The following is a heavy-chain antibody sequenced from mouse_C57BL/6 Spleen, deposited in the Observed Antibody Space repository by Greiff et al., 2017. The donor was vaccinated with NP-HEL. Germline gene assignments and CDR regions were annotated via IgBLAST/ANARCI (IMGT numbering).Heavy chain of an antibody. CDR1: GFNIKDYY. CDR3: TTITTVVATGYFDV. J-gene: IGHJ1*03. D-gene: IGHD1-1*01. Sequence: EVKLVESGAELVRPGASVKLSCTASGFNIKDYYMHWVKQRPEQGLEWIGRIDPEDGDTEYAPKFQGKATMTADTSSNTAYLQRSSLTSEDTAVYYCTTITTVVATGYFDVWGTGTTVTVSS. V-gene: IGHV14-1*01. CDR2: IDPEDGDT.